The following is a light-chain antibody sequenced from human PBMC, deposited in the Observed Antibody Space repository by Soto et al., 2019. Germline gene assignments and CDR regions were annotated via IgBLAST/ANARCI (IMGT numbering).Light chain of an antibody. CDR1: SSDVGSYNL. Sequence: QSALTQPASVSGSPGQSITISCTGTSSDVGSYNLVSWYQQHPGKAPKLMIYEGSKRPSGVSNRFSGSKSGNTASLTISGLQAEDEADYYCCSYAAGVVFGGGTQLTVL. J-gene: IGLJ2*01. CDR2: EGS. CDR3: CSYAAGVV. V-gene: IGLV2-23*01.